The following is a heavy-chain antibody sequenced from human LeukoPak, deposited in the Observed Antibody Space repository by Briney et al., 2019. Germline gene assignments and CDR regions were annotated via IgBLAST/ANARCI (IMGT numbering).Heavy chain of an antibody. CDR3: ASYPYCGGDCYSLDY. D-gene: IGHD2-21*02. J-gene: IGHJ4*02. Sequence: GGSLRLSCAASGFTFSSNYMSWVRQAPGKGLEWVSVIYSGGSTYYADSVKGRFTISRDNSKNTLYLQMNSLRAEDTAVYYCASYPYCGGDCYSLDYWGQGTLVTVSS. CDR2: IYSGGST. V-gene: IGHV3-66*01. CDR1: GFTFSSNY.